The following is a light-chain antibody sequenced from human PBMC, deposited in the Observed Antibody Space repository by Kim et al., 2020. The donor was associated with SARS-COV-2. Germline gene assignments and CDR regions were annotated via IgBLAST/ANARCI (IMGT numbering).Light chain of an antibody. V-gene: IGKV1-33*01. CDR3: QHYGNHLLT. CDR2: DAS. Sequence: ASVGDRVTTTCQASQDISNYLNGYQQKPGKAPNLLIYDASTLETGVPSMFSGSGSGTGFTFTISSLQPEDSATYYCQHYGNHLLTFGGGTKVDIK. CDR1: QDISNY. J-gene: IGKJ4*01.